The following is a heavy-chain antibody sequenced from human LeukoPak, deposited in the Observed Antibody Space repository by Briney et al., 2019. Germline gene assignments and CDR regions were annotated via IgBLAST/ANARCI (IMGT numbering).Heavy chain of an antibody. CDR3: VARGGWARFDY. Sequence: PGGSLRLSCAASGFTFSTYSMNWVRQAPGKGLEWISYITDSSSTTYYADSVKGRFTISRDNADNSLYLQMNSLRAEDTAVYYCVARGGWARFDYWGQGTLVTVSS. CDR2: ITDSSSTT. CDR1: GFTFSTYS. V-gene: IGHV3-48*04. J-gene: IGHJ4*02. D-gene: IGHD6-19*01.